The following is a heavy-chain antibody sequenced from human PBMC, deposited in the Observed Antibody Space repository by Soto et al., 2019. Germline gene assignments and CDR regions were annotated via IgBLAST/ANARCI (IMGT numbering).Heavy chain of an antibody. D-gene: IGHD2-15*01. CDR3: ARGGWWSGVDGEALDY. CDR2: IWYDGSNK. Sequence: QVQLVESGGGVVQPGRSLRLSCAASGFTFSSYGMHWVRQAPGKGLEWVAVIWYDGSNKYYADSVKGRFTISRDNSKNTLYLQMNSLRAEDTAVYYCARGGWWSGVDGEALDYWSQGTLVTVSS. J-gene: IGHJ4*02. V-gene: IGHV3-33*01. CDR1: GFTFSSYG.